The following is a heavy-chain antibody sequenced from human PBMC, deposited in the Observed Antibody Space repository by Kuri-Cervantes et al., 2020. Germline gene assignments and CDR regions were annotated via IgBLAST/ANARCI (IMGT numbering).Heavy chain of an antibody. CDR3: ARGRQDYDILTGYYSAIYFDY. CDR1: GFTFSSYG. D-gene: IGHD3-9*01. CDR2: ISYDGSNK. V-gene: IGHV3-30*03. Sequence: GESLKISCAASGFTFSSYGMHWVRQAPGKGLEWVAVISYDGSNKYYADSVKGRFTISRDNSKNTLYLQMNSLRAEDTAVYYCARGRQDYDILTGYYSAIYFDYWGQGTLVTVSS. J-gene: IGHJ4*02.